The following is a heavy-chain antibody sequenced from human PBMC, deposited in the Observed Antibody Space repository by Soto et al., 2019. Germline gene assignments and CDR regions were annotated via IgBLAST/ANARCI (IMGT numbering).Heavy chain of an antibody. CDR3: AETSSLQWYFMAV. Sequence: LLPPSQTLSLTCVISGDSVSSNSAAWNWIRQSPSRGLEWLGRTYYRSRWYNDYAVSVRSRITVNAETSKHPFSQQPCSVTPGDTAVYYFAETSSLQWYFMAVWDKGTTVTVSS. CDR2: TYYRSRWYN. J-gene: IGHJ6*03. CDR1: GDSVSSNSAA. D-gene: IGHD6-19*01. V-gene: IGHV6-1*01.